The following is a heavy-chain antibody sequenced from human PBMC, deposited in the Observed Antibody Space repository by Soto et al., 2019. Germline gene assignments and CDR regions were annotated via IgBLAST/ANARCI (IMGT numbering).Heavy chain of an antibody. CDR2: IFYSGST. D-gene: IGHD6-19*01. CDR1: GGSISSHY. CDR3: ATRREGSSGWHAFDI. J-gene: IGHJ3*02. V-gene: IGHV4-59*08. Sequence: PSETLSLTCTVSGGSISSHYWSWIRKYPGKGPEWIGYIFYSGSTNCSPSLKSRVTISVDTSKNQFSLRLSSVTAADTAVYYCATRREGSSGWHAFDIWGQGTMVTVSS.